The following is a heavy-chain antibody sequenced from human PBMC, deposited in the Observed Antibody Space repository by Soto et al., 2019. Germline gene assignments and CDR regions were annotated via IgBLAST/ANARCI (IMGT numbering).Heavy chain of an antibody. J-gene: IGHJ4*02. Sequence: SETLSLTSTVSGGSIRSNYWTWIRQPPGKGLEWIGYVYNSGSTNYNPSHKSRVTISEDTSKSQFSLKVKSMTAADTAVYYCARYRREAVAGYALDNWGQGILVTGSS. V-gene: IGHV4-59*01. D-gene: IGHD6-13*01. CDR1: GGSIRSNY. CDR2: VYNSGST. CDR3: ARYRREAVAGYALDN.